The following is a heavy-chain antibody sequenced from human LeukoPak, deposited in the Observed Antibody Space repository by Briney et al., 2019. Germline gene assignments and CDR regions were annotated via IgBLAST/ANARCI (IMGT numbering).Heavy chain of an antibody. CDR2: ISSNGGST. D-gene: IGHD6-25*01. Sequence: PGGSLRLSCAASGFTFSSYGMHWVRQAPGKGLEYVSAISSNGGSTYYANSVKGRFTISRDNSKNTLYLQMGSLRAEDMAVYYCARAIAGLDRPTGDPYRSSGTAFDIWGQGTMVTVSS. J-gene: IGHJ3*02. CDR1: GFTFSSYG. CDR3: ARAIAGLDRPTGDPYRSSGTAFDI. V-gene: IGHV3-64*01.